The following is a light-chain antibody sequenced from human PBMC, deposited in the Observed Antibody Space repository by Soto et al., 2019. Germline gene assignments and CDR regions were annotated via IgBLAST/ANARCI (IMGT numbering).Light chain of an antibody. Sequence: QSALTQPPSASGSPGQSVTISCTGTTSDIGAYNYVSWYQQRPGKAPKLIIYEVTRRPSGAPDRIFGSKSYTTASLTVSELQAEDEADYYCSSFAGTNSFVFGTGTKVTVL. J-gene: IGLJ1*01. CDR1: TSDIGAYNY. CDR3: SSFAGTNSFV. V-gene: IGLV2-8*01. CDR2: EVT.